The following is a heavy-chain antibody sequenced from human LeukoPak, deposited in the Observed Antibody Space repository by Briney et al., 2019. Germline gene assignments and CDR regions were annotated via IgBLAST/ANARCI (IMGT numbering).Heavy chain of an antibody. V-gene: IGHV1-2*02. Sequence: GASVKVSCKASGYTFTGYYMHWVRQAPGQGLKWMGWINPNSGGTNYAQKFQGRVTMTRDTSINTAYMELSRLRSDDTAIYYCARDLASSWSLNWLDPWGQGTLVTVSS. CDR1: GYTFTGYY. J-gene: IGHJ5*02. CDR3: ARDLASSWSLNWLDP. D-gene: IGHD6-13*01. CDR2: INPNSGGT.